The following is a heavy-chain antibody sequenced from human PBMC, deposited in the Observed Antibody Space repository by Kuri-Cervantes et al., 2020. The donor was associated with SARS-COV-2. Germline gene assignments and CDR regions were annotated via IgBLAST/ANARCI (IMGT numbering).Heavy chain of an antibody. CDR3: ARDPNANHNNWFDP. D-gene: IGHD4/OR15-4a*01. J-gene: IGHJ5*02. V-gene: IGHV4-39*07. Sequence: GSLRLSCTVSGGSISSSSYYWGWIRQPPGKGLEWIGSIYYSGSTYYNPSLKSRVTMSVDTSKNQFSLKLSSVTAADTAVYYCARDPNANHNNWFDPWGQGTLVTVSS. CDR1: GGSISSSSYY. CDR2: IYYSGST.